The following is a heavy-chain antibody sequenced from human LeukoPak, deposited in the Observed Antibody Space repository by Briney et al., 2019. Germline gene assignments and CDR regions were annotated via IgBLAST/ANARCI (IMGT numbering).Heavy chain of an antibody. V-gene: IGHV4-38-2*02. CDR3: ATRDYIVATDFDY. CDR1: GYSISSGYY. Sequence: SETLSLTCTVSGYSISSGYYWGWIRQPPGKGLEWIGSIYHSGSTYYNPSLKSRVTISVDTSKNQFSLKLSSVTAADTAVYYCATRDYIVATDFDYWGQGTLVTVSS. CDR2: IYHSGST. D-gene: IGHD5-12*01. J-gene: IGHJ4*02.